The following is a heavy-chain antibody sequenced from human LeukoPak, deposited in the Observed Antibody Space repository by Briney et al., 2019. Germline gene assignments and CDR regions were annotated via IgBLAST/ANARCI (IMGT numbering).Heavy chain of an antibody. CDR2: INPSGGST. V-gene: IGHV1-46*01. CDR3: ARVHPYDSSGYPFDY. J-gene: IGHJ4*02. CDR1: GYTFTSYY. Sequence: ASVKVSCKASGYTFTSYYMHWVRQAPGQGLEWMGIINPSGGSTSYAQKFQGRVTMTRDMSTSTVYMELSSLRAEDTAVYYCARVHPYDSSGYPFDYWGQGTLVTVSS. D-gene: IGHD3-22*01.